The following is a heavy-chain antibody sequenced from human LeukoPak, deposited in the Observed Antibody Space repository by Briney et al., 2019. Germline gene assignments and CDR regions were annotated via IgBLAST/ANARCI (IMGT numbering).Heavy chain of an antibody. CDR3: ARDARGYSYGFGGPDFDY. D-gene: IGHD5-18*01. CDR2: ISAYNGNT. Sequence: ASVKVSCKASGYTFTSYGISWVRQAPGQGLEWMGWISAYNGNTNYAQKLQGRVTMTTDTSTSTAYMELRSLRSDDTAVYYCARDARGYSYGFGGPDFDYWGQGTLVTVSS. J-gene: IGHJ4*02. CDR1: GYTFTSYG. V-gene: IGHV1-18*01.